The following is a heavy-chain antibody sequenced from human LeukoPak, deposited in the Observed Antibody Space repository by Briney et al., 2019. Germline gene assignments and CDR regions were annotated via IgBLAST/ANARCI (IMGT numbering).Heavy chain of an antibody. Sequence: PSVTLSLTCTVSGGSISSYYWSWIRQPPGKGLEWLGYIYYSGSTNYNPSLKSRVSISVDTSKNQFSLKLSSVTAADTSVYYCARDYYDSSGYPTNWFDPWGQGTLVTVSS. CDR3: ARDYYDSSGYPTNWFDP. CDR2: IYYSGST. CDR1: GGSISSYY. J-gene: IGHJ5*02. V-gene: IGHV4-59*01. D-gene: IGHD3-22*01.